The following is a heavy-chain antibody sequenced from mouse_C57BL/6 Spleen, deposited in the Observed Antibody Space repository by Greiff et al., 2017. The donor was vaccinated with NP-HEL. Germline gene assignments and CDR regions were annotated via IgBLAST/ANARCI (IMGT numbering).Heavy chain of an antibody. CDR3: ARCGGSGAMDY. Sequence: QVQLQQPGAELVRPGTSVKLSCKASGYTFTSYWMHWVKQRPGQGLEWIGVIDPSDSYTNYNQKFKGKATLTVDTSSSTAYMQLSSLTSEDSAVYYCARCGGSGAMDYWGQGTSVTVSS. CDR2: IDPSDSYT. D-gene: IGHD1-1*02. J-gene: IGHJ4*01. V-gene: IGHV1-59*01. CDR1: GYTFTSYW.